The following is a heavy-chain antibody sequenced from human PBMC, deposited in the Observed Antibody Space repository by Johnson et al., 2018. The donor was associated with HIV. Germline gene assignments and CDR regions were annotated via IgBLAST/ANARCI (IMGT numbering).Heavy chain of an antibody. CDR3: ARESGHFGVSAFDM. V-gene: IGHV3-7*05. Sequence: VQLVESGGGLVQPGGSLRLSCAASGFTFNFHWMTWVRQAPGKGLEWVAIIKEDGGETYYVDSVKGRFTISRDNANNLLYLQMSSLRVEDTAVYYCARESGHFGVSAFDMWGQGTMVTVSS. D-gene: IGHD3-10*01. CDR1: GFTFNFHW. J-gene: IGHJ3*02. CDR2: IKEDGGET.